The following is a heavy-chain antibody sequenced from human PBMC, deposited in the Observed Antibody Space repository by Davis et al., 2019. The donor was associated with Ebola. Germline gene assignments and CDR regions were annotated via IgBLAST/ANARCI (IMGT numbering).Heavy chain of an antibody. D-gene: IGHD5-18*01. J-gene: IGHJ6*02. CDR2: IYNSGST. CDR1: GGSISSGGYY. CDR3: VRPVSPGYTYGYYYYDMDV. V-gene: IGHV4-39*01. Sequence: SETLSLTCTVSGGSISSGGYYWSWIRQHPGKGLEWIGSIYNSGSTYYNPSLESRVTISVDTSKNQLSLKLTSVTATDTAVYYCVRPVSPGYTYGYYYYDMDVWGQGTTVTVSS.